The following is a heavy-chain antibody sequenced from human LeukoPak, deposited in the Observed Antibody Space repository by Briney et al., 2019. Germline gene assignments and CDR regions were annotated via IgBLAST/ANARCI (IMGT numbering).Heavy chain of an antibody. D-gene: IGHD3-22*01. CDR3: ARDSALYYYDSSGPILDY. J-gene: IGHJ4*02. V-gene: IGHV4-31*03. CDR2: IYYSGST. Sequence: SETLSLTCTVSSGSISSGGYYWSWIRQHPGKGLEWIGYIYYSGSTYYNPSLKSRVTISVDTSKNQFSLKLSSVTAADTAVYYCARDSALYYYDSSGPILDYWGQGTLVTVSS. CDR1: SGSISSGGYY.